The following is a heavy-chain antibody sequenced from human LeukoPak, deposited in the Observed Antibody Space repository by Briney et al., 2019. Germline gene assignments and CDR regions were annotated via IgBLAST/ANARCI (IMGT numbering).Heavy chain of an antibody. J-gene: IGHJ4*02. D-gene: IGHD1-26*01. V-gene: IGHV3-23*01. CDR2: VTGSGGDT. CDR3: AREVGGGATNYFDY. Sequence: GGSLRLSCAASGFTFSNYAMSWVRQTPGKGLECVSVVTGSGGDTYYTGSVNGRFTISRDNSKNTLYLQMNSLRAEDTAVYYCAREVGGGATNYFDYWGQGTLVTVSS. CDR1: GFTFSNYA.